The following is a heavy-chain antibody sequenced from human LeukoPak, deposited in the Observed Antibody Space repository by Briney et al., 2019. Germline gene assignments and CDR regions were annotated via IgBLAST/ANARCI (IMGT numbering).Heavy chain of an antibody. CDR3: ASRAAGTPLGNYYFDY. D-gene: IGHD6-13*01. Sequence: ASVKVSCKASGGTFSSYAISWVRRAPGQGLEWMGRIIPILGIANYAQKFQGRVTITADKSTSTAYMELSSLRSEDTAVYYCASRAAGTPLGNYYFDYWGQGTLVTVSS. V-gene: IGHV1-69*04. CDR2: IIPILGIA. J-gene: IGHJ4*02. CDR1: GGTFSSYA.